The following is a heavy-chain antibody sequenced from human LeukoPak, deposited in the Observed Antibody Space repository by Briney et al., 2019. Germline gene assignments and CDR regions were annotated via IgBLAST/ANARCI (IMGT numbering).Heavy chain of an antibody. V-gene: IGHV1-69*13. Sequence: ASVKVSCKASGYTFTSYGISWVRQAPGQGLEWMGGIIPIFGTANYAQKFQGRVTITADESTSTAYMELSSLRSEDTAVYYCAREVRAYFDYWGQGTLVTVSS. CDR3: AREVRAYFDY. J-gene: IGHJ4*02. CDR2: IIPIFGTA. CDR1: GYTFTSYG. D-gene: IGHD4-11*01.